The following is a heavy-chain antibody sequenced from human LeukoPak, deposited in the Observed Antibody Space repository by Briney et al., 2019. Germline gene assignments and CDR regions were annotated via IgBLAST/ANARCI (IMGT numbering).Heavy chain of an antibody. CDR1: GYSISSGYY. Sequence: PSETLSLTCTVSGYSISSGYYWGWIRQPPGKGLEWIGYIYYSGSTNYNPSLKSRVTISVDTSKNQFSLKLSSVTAADTAVYYCARESRRSYFDYWGQGTLVTVSS. CDR3: ARESRRSYFDY. CDR2: IYYSGST. J-gene: IGHJ4*02. V-gene: IGHV4-61*01. D-gene: IGHD3-16*01.